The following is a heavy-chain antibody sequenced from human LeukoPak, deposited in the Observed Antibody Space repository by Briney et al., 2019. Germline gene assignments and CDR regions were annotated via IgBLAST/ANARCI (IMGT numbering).Heavy chain of an antibody. CDR2: IYSGGST. Sequence: PGGSLRLSCAASGFTFNNYGMNWVRQAPGKGLEWVSVIYSGGSTYYADSVKGRFTISRDNSKNTLYLQMNSLRAEDTAVYYCARDSRVGPSYDAFDIWGQGTMVTVSS. V-gene: IGHV3-53*01. D-gene: IGHD1-26*01. J-gene: IGHJ3*02. CDR1: GFTFNNYG. CDR3: ARDSRVGPSYDAFDI.